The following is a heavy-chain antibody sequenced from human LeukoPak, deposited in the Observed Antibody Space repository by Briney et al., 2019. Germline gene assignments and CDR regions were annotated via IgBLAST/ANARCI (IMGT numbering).Heavy chain of an antibody. V-gene: IGHV3-30-3*01. J-gene: IGHJ4*02. Sequence: PGGSLRLSCAASGFTFSSYAMHWVRQAPGKGLEWVAVISYDGSNKYYADSVKGRFTISRDNSKNTLYLQMNSLRAEDTAVYYCARGDDSSGYPESYFDYWGQGTLVTVSS. CDR3: ARGDDSSGYPESYFDY. D-gene: IGHD3-22*01. CDR2: ISYDGSNK. CDR1: GFTFSSYA.